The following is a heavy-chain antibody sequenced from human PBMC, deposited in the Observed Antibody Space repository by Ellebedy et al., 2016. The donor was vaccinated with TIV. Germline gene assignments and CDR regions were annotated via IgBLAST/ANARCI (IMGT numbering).Heavy chain of an antibody. Sequence: PGGSLRLSCEASGFKFSDLWMTWVRQAPGKGLEWVAHINPDGTSAAYVGSVTGRFTISRDNAKKSLYLDMSRLSGEDSAVYYCVKYLWRAMDVWGQGTPVTVSS. V-gene: IGHV3-7*03. CDR3: VKYLWRAMDV. J-gene: IGHJ6*02. D-gene: IGHD1-1*01. CDR2: INPDGTSA. CDR1: GFKFSDLW.